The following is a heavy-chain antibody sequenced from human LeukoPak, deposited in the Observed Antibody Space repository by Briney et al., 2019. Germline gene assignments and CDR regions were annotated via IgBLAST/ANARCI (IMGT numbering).Heavy chain of an antibody. V-gene: IGHV3-23*01. Sequence: GGSLRLSCAASGFTFSSYAMSWVRQAPGKGLEWVSAISGSGGSTYYADSVKGRFTISRDNSKSTLYLQMNSLRAEDTAVYYCAKGMQYCTNGVCYTPFDYWGQGTLVTVSS. J-gene: IGHJ4*02. CDR3: AKGMQYCTNGVCYTPFDY. D-gene: IGHD2-8*01. CDR2: ISGSGGST. CDR1: GFTFSSYA.